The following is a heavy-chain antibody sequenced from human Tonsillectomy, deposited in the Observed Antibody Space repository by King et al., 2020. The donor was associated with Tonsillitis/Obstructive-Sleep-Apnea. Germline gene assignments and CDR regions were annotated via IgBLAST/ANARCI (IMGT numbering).Heavy chain of an antibody. CDR2: RKQDGSEK. Sequence: VQLVESGGGLVQPGGSLRLACAASGFTFSSYWMSWVRQAPGKGLEWVANRKQDGSEKYYVDSVKGRFTISRDNATKSLYLQMISLRAEDTAVYYCARGAVLRYFDWLLVDDYWGQGTLVTVSS. CDR1: GFTFSSYW. D-gene: IGHD3-9*01. J-gene: IGHJ4*02. CDR3: ARGAVLRYFDWLLVDDY. V-gene: IGHV3-7*04.